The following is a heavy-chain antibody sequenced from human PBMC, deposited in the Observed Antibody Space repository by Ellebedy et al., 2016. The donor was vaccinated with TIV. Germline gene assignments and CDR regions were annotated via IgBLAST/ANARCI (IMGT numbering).Heavy chain of an antibody. D-gene: IGHD3-16*01. V-gene: IGHV5-51*01. CDR3: ARRPHYDYIWVNPRAPDCFDV. CDR2: LYPGNSDT. Sequence: GGSLRLXXKASGFSFTNYWIAWVRQMPGKGLEWMGVLYPGNSDTRYSPSFEGQVTISADKSTATAYLQWSSLKASDTAIYYCARRPHYDYIWVNPRAPDCFDVWGQGTVVTVSS. CDR1: GFSFTNYW. J-gene: IGHJ3*01.